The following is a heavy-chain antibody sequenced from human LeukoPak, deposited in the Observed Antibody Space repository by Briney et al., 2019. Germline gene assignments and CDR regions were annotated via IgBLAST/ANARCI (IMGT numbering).Heavy chain of an antibody. Sequence: PGGSLRLSCAASGFTFSSYAMSWVRQAPGKGLEWVSGISGSGGSTYYADSVKGRFTISRDNSKNTLYLQMNSLRAEDTAVYYCARFKDGYNRFDSWGQGTLVTVSS. J-gene: IGHJ4*02. CDR2: ISGSGGST. CDR1: GFTFSSYA. D-gene: IGHD5-24*01. CDR3: ARFKDGYNRFDS. V-gene: IGHV3-23*01.